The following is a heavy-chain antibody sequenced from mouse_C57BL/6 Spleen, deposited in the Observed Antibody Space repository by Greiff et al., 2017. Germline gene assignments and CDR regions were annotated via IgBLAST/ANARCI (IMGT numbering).Heavy chain of an antibody. CDR3: ARDCSGYRVDY. V-gene: IGHV1-55*01. J-gene: IGHJ2*01. Sequence: VQLLQPGAELVKPGASVKMSCKASGYTFTSYWITWVKQRPGQGLEWIGDIYPGSGSTNYNEKFKSKATLTVDTSSSTAYMQLSSLTSEDSAVYYCARDCSGYRVDYWGQGTTLTVSS. D-gene: IGHD3-2*01. CDR1: GYTFTSYW. CDR2: IYPGSGST.